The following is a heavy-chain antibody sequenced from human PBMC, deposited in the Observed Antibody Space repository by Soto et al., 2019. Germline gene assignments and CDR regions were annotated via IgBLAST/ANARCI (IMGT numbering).Heavy chain of an antibody. CDR1: GFTFSSYS. Sequence: GGSLRLSCAASGFTFSSYSMNWVRQAPGKGLEWVSSISSSSSYIYYADSVKGRFTISRDNAKNSLYPQMNSLRAEDTAVYYCARDHWRDSSGWYTQNWFDPWGQGTLVTVSS. V-gene: IGHV3-21*01. CDR3: ARDHWRDSSGWYTQNWFDP. D-gene: IGHD6-19*01. CDR2: ISSSSSYI. J-gene: IGHJ5*02.